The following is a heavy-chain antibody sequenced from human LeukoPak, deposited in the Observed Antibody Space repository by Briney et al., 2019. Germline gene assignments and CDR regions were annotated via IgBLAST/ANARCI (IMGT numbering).Heavy chain of an antibody. Sequence: ASVKVSCTASGYTFTDYFMNWMRQAPGQRLEWMGWINAGNGNTKYSQKLQGRVTITRDTSSSTAYMELSSLRSEDTAVYYCARDRKSGYSYASEYWGQGTLVTVSS. CDR3: ARDRKSGYSYASEY. CDR1: GYTFTDYF. CDR2: INAGNGNT. D-gene: IGHD5-18*01. J-gene: IGHJ4*02. V-gene: IGHV1/OR15-3*02.